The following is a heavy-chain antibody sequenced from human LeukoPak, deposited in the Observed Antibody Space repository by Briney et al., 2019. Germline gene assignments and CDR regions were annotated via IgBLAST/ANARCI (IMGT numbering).Heavy chain of an antibody. Sequence: SETLSLTCTVSGYSISSGYYWGWIRQPPGKGLEWIGSIYHSGSTYYNPSLKSRVTISVDTSKNQFSLKLSSVTAADTAVYYCARVQFFDSSGYYLSWFDPWGQGTLVTVSS. V-gene: IGHV4-38-2*02. D-gene: IGHD3-22*01. J-gene: IGHJ5*02. CDR1: GYSISSGYY. CDR3: ARVQFFDSSGYYLSWFDP. CDR2: IYHSGST.